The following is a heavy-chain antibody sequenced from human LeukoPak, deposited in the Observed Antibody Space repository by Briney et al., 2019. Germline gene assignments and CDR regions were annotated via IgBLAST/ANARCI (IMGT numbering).Heavy chain of an antibody. CDR1: GFRFSDHT. CDR3: TRDRSYSDFDY. Sequence: GGSLRLSCAASGFRFSDHTMNWVRQAPGKGLEWGSSIGGTNGAIFYADSVKVRFTISRDNVENSLSLQMNSLRAQDTAVYYCTRDRSYSDFDYWGQGTLVTVSS. J-gene: IGHJ4*02. CDR2: IGGTNGAI. D-gene: IGHD3-10*01. V-gene: IGHV3-21*01.